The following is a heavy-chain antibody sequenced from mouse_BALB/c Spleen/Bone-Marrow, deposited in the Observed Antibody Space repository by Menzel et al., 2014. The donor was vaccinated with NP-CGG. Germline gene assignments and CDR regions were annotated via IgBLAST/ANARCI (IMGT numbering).Heavy chain of an antibody. CDR2: IRNKANGYTT. D-gene: IGHD2-1*01. CDR1: GFTFTDYY. Sequence: EVMLVESGGGLVQPGGSLRLSCATSGFTFTDYYMSWVRQPPGKALEWLGFIRNKANGYTTGYSASVKGRFTISRDNSQSILYLQMNTLRAEDSATYYCARDTGNYVRFAYWGQGTLVTVSA. V-gene: IGHV7-3*02. J-gene: IGHJ3*01. CDR3: ARDTGNYVRFAY.